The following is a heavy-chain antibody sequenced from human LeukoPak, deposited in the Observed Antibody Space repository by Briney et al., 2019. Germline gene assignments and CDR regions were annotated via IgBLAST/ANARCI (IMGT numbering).Heavy chain of an antibody. V-gene: IGHV4-4*07. J-gene: IGHJ4*02. CDR3: ARGVFYYDTSGRGYYFDY. Sequence: SETLSLTCTVSGGSIGSYYGSWIRQPAGKGLEWIGRIYTSGGTVYNPSLKSRVTMSVDTSKNQFSLKLSSVTAADTAVHYCARGVFYYDTSGRGYYFDYWGQGTLVTVSS. CDR1: GGSIGSYY. CDR2: IYTSGGT. D-gene: IGHD3-22*01.